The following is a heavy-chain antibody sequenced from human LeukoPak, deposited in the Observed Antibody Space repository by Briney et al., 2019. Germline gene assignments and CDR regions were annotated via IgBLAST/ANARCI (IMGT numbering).Heavy chain of an antibody. CDR2: INHSGST. D-gene: IGHD3-10*01. Sequence: SETLSLTCAVYGGSFSGYYWSWIRQPPGKGLEWTGEINHSGSTNYNPSLKSRVTISVDTSKNQLSLKLSSVTAADTAVYYCARGYGSGSSYYYYGMDVWGQGTTVTVSS. CDR3: ARGYGSGSSYYYYGMDV. V-gene: IGHV4-34*01. J-gene: IGHJ6*02. CDR1: GGSFSGYY.